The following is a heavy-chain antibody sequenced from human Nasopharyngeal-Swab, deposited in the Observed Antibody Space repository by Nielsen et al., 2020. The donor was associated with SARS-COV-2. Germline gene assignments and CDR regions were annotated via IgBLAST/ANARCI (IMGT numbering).Heavy chain of an antibody. CDR1: GFTFSGSA. J-gene: IGHJ6*02. D-gene: IGHD1-14*01. Sequence: GESLKISCAASGFTFSGSAMHWVRQASGKGLEWVGRIRSKANSYATAYAASVKGRFTISRDDSKNTAYLQMHSLKTEDTAVYYCTRRPLTPANGMDVWGQGTTVTVSS. CDR2: IRSKANSYAT. CDR3: TRRPLTPANGMDV. V-gene: IGHV3-73*01.